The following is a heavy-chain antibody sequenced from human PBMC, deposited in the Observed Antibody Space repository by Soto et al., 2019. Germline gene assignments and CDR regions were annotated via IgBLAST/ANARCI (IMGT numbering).Heavy chain of an antibody. CDR2: TYFRSKWYN. J-gene: IGHJ4*02. D-gene: IGHD5-12*01. CDR3: AKGDNLGHKTGYDFER. Sequence: PSQTLSLTCAISGYSVSSNTASWNWIRQSPSRGLECLGRTYFRSKWYNDYAVSVKSRIIINPDTSNNQFSLQLNSVTPEDTAVYFCAKGDNLGHKTGYDFERWGQGITVTVSS. V-gene: IGHV6-1*01. CDR1: GYSVSSNTAS.